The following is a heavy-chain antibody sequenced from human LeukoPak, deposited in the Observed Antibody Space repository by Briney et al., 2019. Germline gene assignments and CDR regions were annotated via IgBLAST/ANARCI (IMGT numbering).Heavy chain of an antibody. V-gene: IGHV3-23*01. CDR2: ISGSGGRS. Sequence: GGSLRLSCAASGFSFSSNSMSWVRQAPGKGLEWVSAISGSGGRSFYADSVKGRFTISRDNSKNMVYLEMNSLRVEDTAVYYCGKDSYVGVNWFDPWGQGTLVTVSS. CDR1: GFSFSSNS. D-gene: IGHD1-26*01. CDR3: GKDSYVGVNWFDP. J-gene: IGHJ5*02.